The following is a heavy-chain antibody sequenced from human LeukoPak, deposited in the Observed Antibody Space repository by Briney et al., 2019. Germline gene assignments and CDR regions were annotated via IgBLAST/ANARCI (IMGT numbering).Heavy chain of an antibody. CDR2: INHSGST. V-gene: IGHV4-34*01. J-gene: IGHJ5*01. CDR3: ARGVRTTVVTRRAFRWFDS. CDR1: GGSFSGYY. Sequence: SETLSLTCAVYGGSFSGYYWSWIRQPPGKGLEWIGEINHSGSTNYNPSLKSRVTISVDTSKNQFSLKLSSVTAADTAVYYCARGVRTTVVTRRAFRWFDSWGQGTLVTVSS. D-gene: IGHD4-23*01.